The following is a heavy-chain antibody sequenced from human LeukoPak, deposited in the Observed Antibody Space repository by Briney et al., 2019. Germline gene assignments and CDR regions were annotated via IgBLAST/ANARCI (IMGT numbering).Heavy chain of an antibody. J-gene: IGHJ4*02. CDR1: GFTFSNYW. V-gene: IGHV3-21*01. CDR3: ARASYDSSGYYFDY. D-gene: IGHD3-22*01. CDR2: ISSSSSYI. Sequence: GGSLRLSCAASGFTFSNYWMSWVRQAPGKGLEWVSSISSSSSYIYYADSVKGRFTISRDNAKNSLYLQMNSLRAEDTAVYYCARASYDSSGYYFDYWGQGTLVTVSS.